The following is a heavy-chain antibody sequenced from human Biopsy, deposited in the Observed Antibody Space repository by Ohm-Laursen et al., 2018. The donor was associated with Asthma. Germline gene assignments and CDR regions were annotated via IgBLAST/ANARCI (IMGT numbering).Heavy chain of an antibody. Sequence: PSDTLSLTCCVYRGSLRVYVWSWIRQPPGKGLEWIGESNQGGSPTFNPSLKSRVTISRDTSKNQLSLKLRSVTAADTAVYYCASGPEWYGLDVWGQGTTVTVSS. CDR2: SNQGGSP. CDR1: RGSLRVYV. CDR3: ASGPEWYGLDV. V-gene: IGHV4-34*01. D-gene: IGHD3-3*01. J-gene: IGHJ6*02.